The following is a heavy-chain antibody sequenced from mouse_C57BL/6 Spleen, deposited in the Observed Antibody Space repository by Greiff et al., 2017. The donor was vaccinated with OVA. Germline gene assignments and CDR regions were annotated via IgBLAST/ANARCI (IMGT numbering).Heavy chain of an antibody. D-gene: IGHD2-5*01. CDR3: ARDSNYEDYAMDY. J-gene: IGHJ4*01. CDR1: GYTFTSYW. CDR2: IHPNSGST. V-gene: IGHV1-64*01. Sequence: QVQLQQPGAELVKPGASVKLSCKASGYTFTSYWMHWVKQRPGQGLEWIGMIHPNSGSTNYNEKFKSKATLTVDKSSSTAYMKLSSLTSEDSAVYYCARDSNYEDYAMDYWGQGTSVTVSS.